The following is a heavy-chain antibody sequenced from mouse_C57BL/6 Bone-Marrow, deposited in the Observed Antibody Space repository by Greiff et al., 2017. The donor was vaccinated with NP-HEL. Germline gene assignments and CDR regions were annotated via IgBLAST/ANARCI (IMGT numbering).Heavy chain of an antibody. Sequence: QVQLQQSGAELMKPGASVKLSCKATGYTFTGYWIEWVKQRPGHGLEWIGEILPGSGSTNYNEKFKGKATFTADTSSNTAYMQLSSLTTEDSSIYYCARESLITTVVDWYFDVWGTGTTVTVSS. V-gene: IGHV1-9*01. CDR2: ILPGSGST. CDR3: ARESLITTVVDWYFDV. CDR1: GYTFTGYW. D-gene: IGHD1-1*01. J-gene: IGHJ1*03.